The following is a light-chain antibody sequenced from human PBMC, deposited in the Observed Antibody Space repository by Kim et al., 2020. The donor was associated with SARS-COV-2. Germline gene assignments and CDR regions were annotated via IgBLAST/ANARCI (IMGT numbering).Light chain of an antibody. Sequence: QRVTISCSGSNFNIGTNYVYWYQQVPGTAPKLLIHRDNQRPSGVPDRFSGSKSGTSASLAISGLRSEDEADYYCAAWDDSLTVFYVFGTGTKVTVL. CDR3: AAWDDSLTVFYV. CDR2: RDN. CDR1: NFNIGTNY. J-gene: IGLJ1*01. V-gene: IGLV1-47*01.